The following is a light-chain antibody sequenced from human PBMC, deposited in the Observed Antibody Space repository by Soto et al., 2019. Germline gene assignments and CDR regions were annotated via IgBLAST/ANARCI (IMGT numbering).Light chain of an antibody. CDR2: GAS. J-gene: IGKJ3*01. V-gene: IGKV3-20*01. CDR1: QSISSSY. CDR3: QQYGSSPIT. Sequence: EIVLTQSPGTLSLSPGERATLSCRASQSISSSYLAWYQQKPGQAPRLRIYGASNRATGIPDRFSGSGSGTDFTLTISRLGPEDFAVYYCQQYGSSPITFGPGTKVEIK.